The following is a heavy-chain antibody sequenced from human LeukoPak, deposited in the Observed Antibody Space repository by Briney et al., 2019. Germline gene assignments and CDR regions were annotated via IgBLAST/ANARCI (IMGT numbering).Heavy chain of an antibody. Sequence: GGSLRLSCAASGFTFSSYWMRWVRHAPGKGLVWVSRINSDGSGTSYADSVKGRFTISRDNAKNTLYLQMNSLRAEDTAVYFCARGSMGAWTDYWGQGTLVTVSS. V-gene: IGHV3-74*01. J-gene: IGHJ4*02. CDR2: INSDGSGT. CDR3: ARGSMGAWTDY. D-gene: IGHD1-26*01. CDR1: GFTFSSYW.